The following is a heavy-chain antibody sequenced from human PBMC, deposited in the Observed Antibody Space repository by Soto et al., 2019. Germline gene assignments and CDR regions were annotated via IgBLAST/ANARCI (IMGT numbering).Heavy chain of an antibody. CDR1: GFTFSSYS. Sequence: GGSLRLSCAASGFTFSSYSMNWVRQAPGKGLEWVSSISSSSSYIYYADSVKGRFTISRDNAKNSLYLQMNSLRAEDTAVYYCARAQNPSXSGWPQGLYYYYYGMDVWGPGTTVTVSS. J-gene: IGHJ6*02. V-gene: IGHV3-21*01. CDR2: ISSSSSYI. D-gene: IGHD6-19*01. CDR3: ARAQNPSXSGWPQGLYYYYYGMDV.